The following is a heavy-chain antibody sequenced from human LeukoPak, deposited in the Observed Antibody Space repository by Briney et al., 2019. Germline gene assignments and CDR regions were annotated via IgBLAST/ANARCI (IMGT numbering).Heavy chain of an antibody. D-gene: IGHD2-21*02. CDR2: ISYDGSNK. J-gene: IGHJ4*02. CDR1: GFTFSSYG. V-gene: IGHV3-30*03. CDR3: AWLLAYCGGDCYGGFGY. Sequence: PGRSLRLSCAASGFTFSSYGMHWVRQAPGKGLEWVAVISYDGSNKYYADSVKGRFTISRDNSKNTLYLQMNSLRAEDTAVYYCAWLLAYCGGDCYGGFGYWGQGTLVTVSS.